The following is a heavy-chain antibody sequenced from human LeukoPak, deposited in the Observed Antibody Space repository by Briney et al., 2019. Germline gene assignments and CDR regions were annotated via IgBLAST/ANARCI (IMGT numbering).Heavy chain of an antibody. CDR2: ISAYNGNT. Sequence: GESLKISCKGSGYSFTSYGISWVRQAPGQGLEWMGWISAYNGNTNYAQKLQGRVTMTTDTSTSTAYMELRSLRSDDTAVYYCTREKGNWFDPWGQGTLVTVSS. CDR3: TREKGNWFDP. V-gene: IGHV1-18*01. CDR1: GYSFTSYG. J-gene: IGHJ5*02.